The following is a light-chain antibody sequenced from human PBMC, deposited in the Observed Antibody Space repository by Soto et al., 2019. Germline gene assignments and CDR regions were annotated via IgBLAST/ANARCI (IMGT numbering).Light chain of an antibody. CDR1: SGHSSYI. Sequence: QLVLTQSSSASASLGSSVRLTCTLSSGHSSYIIAWHQQQPGKAPRYLMKLERSGSYNKGSGVPDRFSGSSYGADRYFTISNLQFEDEADYYCETWGSNTRVFGGGTKLTVL. CDR3: ETWGSNTRV. J-gene: IGLJ3*02. V-gene: IGLV4-60*02. CDR2: LERSGSY.